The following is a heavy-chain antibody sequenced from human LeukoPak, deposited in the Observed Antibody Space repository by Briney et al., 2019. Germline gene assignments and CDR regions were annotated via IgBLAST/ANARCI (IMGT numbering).Heavy chain of an antibody. CDR1: GFTFSSYW. D-gene: IGHD2-15*01. CDR3: ARSGAPTPDY. Sequence: PGGSLRLSCAASGFTFSSYWMHWVRQSPGKGLVWVSRIDSDGSSTIYADSVKGRFTISRDNAKNTLSLEMNGLRAEDTALYYCARSGAPTPDYWGQGTLVIVSS. CDR2: IDSDGSST. J-gene: IGHJ4*02. V-gene: IGHV3-74*01.